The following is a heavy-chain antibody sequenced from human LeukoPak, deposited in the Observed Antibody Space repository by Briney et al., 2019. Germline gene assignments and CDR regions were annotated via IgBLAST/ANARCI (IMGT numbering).Heavy chain of an antibody. CDR1: GGSIGSNY. CDR3: AKYGNSGWVIDN. Sequence: SETLSLTCTVSGGSIGSNYWTWVRQPPGKGLEYIGYIYYTGATNYNPSLKSRVTISVDTSKNQFSLKMTSVTAADTAVYFCAKYGNSGWVIDNWGQGTLVTVSS. D-gene: IGHD6-19*01. J-gene: IGHJ4*02. V-gene: IGHV4-59*08. CDR2: IYYTGAT.